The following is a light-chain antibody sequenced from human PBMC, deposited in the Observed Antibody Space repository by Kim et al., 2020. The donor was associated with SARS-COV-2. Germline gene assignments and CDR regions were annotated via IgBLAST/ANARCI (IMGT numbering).Light chain of an antibody. V-gene: IGLV2-14*03. CDR2: HVN. Sequence: QSALTQPASVSGSPGQSITISCTGTSSDVGAPKYNYVSWYQQHPDKAPRLIIHHVNQRPSGVTGRFSGSKSGNTASLTISGLQAEDEADYYCSSYTTISTWVFGGGTQLTVL. CDR3: SSYTTISTWV. J-gene: IGLJ3*02. CDR1: SSDVGAPKYNY.